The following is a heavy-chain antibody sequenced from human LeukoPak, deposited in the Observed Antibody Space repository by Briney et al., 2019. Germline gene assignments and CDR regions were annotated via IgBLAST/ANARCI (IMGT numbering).Heavy chain of an antibody. CDR1: GFTFSSYG. J-gene: IGHJ4*02. Sequence: GGSLRLSCAASGFTFSSYGMHWVRQAPGKGLEWVAFIRYDGSNKYYADSVKGRFTISRDNSKNTLYLQMNSLRAEDTAVYYCAKDIAAAGTRYFDYWGQGTLVTVSS. V-gene: IGHV3-30*02. CDR2: IRYDGSNK. CDR3: AKDIAAAGTRYFDY. D-gene: IGHD6-13*01.